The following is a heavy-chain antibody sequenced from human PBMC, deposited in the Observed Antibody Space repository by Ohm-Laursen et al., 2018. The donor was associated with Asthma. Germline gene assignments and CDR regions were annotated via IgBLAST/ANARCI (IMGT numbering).Heavy chain of an antibody. V-gene: IGHV4-59*02. CDR2: IQSSGGA. CDR3: ARLDWVRSMFDS. Sequence: SETLSLTCAVFGGSVSGYDWSWVRQAPGRELEWIAYIQSSGGANYNPSLQSRVTLSLDTSKNQVSLRLSSVTAADTALYFCARLDWVRSMFDSWGPGIQVLVSS. CDR1: GGSVSGYD. D-gene: IGHD3-9*01. J-gene: IGHJ4*02.